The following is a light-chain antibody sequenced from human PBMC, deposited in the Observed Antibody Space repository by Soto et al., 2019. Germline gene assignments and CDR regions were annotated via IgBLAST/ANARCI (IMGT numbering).Light chain of an antibody. CDR1: SSNIGRNT. Sequence: QSVLTQPPSASGTPGQRVTISCSGSSSNIGRNTVNWYQQFPGTAPKLLIYNNNERPSGVPDRFSGSKSGTSASLAISGLRSEDEADYYCAAWDASLNGRVFGGGTKLTV. CDR2: NNN. CDR3: AAWDASLNGRV. J-gene: IGLJ3*02. V-gene: IGLV1-44*01.